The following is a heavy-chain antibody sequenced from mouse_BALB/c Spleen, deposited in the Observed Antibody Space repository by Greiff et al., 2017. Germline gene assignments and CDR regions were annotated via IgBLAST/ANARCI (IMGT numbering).Heavy chain of an antibody. J-gene: IGHJ3*01. V-gene: IGHV3-6*02. D-gene: IGHD2-1*01. Sequence: VQLKQSGPGLVKPSQSLSLTCSVTGYSITSGYYWNWIRQFPGNKLEWMGYISYDGSNNYNPSLKNRISITRDTSKNQFFLKLNSVTTEDTATYYCARNGKAWFAYWGQGTLVTVSA. CDR2: ISYDGSN. CDR3: ARNGKAWFAY. CDR1: GYSITSGYY.